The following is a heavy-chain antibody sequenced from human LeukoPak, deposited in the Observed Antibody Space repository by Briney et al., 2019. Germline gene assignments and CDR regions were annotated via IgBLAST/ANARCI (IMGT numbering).Heavy chain of an antibody. Sequence: GGSLRLSSAASGFTFSIYWMHWVRHAPGKGLVWGSGLNSDGSITGYVDPVKGRFTISRKNAKNTWYLQMNALRAEDTAVYYGARGGYGAYMGWGQGNLVTVSS. CDR2: LNSDGSIT. CDR3: ARGGYGAYMG. V-gene: IGHV3-74*01. J-gene: IGHJ4*02. CDR1: GFTFSIYW. D-gene: IGHD4-17*01.